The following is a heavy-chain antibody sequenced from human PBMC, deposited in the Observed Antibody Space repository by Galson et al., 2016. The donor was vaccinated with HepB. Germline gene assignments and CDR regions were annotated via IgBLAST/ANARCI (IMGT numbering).Heavy chain of an antibody. CDR1: GFSFSSYG. CDR2: ISFVASNQ. Sequence: SLRLSCAASGFSFSSYGMHWVRQAPGRGLEWVAVISFVASNQYYADSVKGRFTISRDNSKNTLYLQMNSLGAEDTAVYYCARGGWSGWSGGFQHWGQGTLVTVSS. CDR3: ARGGWSGWSGGFQH. D-gene: IGHD6-19*01. V-gene: IGHV3-30*03. J-gene: IGHJ1*01.